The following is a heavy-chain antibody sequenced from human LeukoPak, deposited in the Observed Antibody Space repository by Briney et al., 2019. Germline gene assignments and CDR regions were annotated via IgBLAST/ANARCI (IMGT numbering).Heavy chain of an antibody. CDR2: IIPIFGTA. CDR3: ARIPIAVAGRWYYFDY. Sequence: SVKVSCKASGGTFSSYTISWVRQAPGQGLEWMGRIIPIFGTANYAQKFQGRVTITTDESTSTAYMELSSLRSEDTAVYYCARIPIAVAGRWYYFDYWGQGTLVTVSS. CDR1: GGTFSSYT. V-gene: IGHV1-69*05. J-gene: IGHJ4*02. D-gene: IGHD6-19*01.